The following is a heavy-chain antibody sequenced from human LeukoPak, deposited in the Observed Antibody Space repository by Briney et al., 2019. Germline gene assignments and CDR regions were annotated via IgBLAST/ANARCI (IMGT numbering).Heavy chain of an antibody. J-gene: IGHJ4*02. CDR2: IKQDGSEK. Sequence: PGGSLRLSCVASGFTFSSYWMSWVRQAPGKVLEWVANIKQDGSEKYYVDSVKGRVTISRDNAKNSLYLQMDSLTAEDTAIYYCARALGVMTATHFDYWGQGTLVTVSS. D-gene: IGHD2-21*02. CDR3: ARALGVMTATHFDY. V-gene: IGHV3-7*01. CDR1: GFTFSSYW.